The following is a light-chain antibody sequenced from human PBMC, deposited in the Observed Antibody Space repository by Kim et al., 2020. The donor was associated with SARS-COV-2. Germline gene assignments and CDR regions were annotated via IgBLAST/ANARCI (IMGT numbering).Light chain of an antibody. Sequence: EIVLTQSPGPLSLSPGERATLSCRATQSVSSSYLAWYQQKPGQAPRFLIYGASTRATGIPDRFSGSESGTDFTLTISRLEPEDFAVYYCLQYGTSPYTFGQGTRVDIK. CDR3: LQYGTSPYT. V-gene: IGKV3-20*01. CDR1: QSVSSSY. CDR2: GAS. J-gene: IGKJ2*01.